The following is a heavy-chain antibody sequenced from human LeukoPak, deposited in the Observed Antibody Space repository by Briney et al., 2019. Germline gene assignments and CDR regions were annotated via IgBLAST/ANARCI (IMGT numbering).Heavy chain of an antibody. CDR1: GYTLTELS. J-gene: IGHJ3*02. V-gene: IGHV1-24*01. Sequence: ASVKVSCKVSGYTLTELSMHWVRQAPGKGLEWMGGFDPEDGETIYAQKFQGRVTMTEDTSTDTAYMELSSLRSEDTAVYYCARATGNNGAVSTVTTGGAFDIWGQGTMVTVSS. D-gene: IGHD4-17*01. CDR3: ARATGNNGAVSTVTTGGAFDI. CDR2: FDPEDGET.